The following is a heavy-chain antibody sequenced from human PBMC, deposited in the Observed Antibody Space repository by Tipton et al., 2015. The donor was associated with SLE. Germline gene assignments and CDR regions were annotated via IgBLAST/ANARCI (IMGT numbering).Heavy chain of an antibody. Sequence: TLSLTCAVYAGSFSDYYWNWIRQPPGKGLEWIGEINHSGSTNYSPSLKSRVTISIDTSKNQLSLKLTSVTAADTAVYYCAREAYSYGPENYYYYYYMDVWGKGPRSPSP. CDR1: AGSFSDYY. V-gene: IGHV4-34*01. CDR3: AREAYSYGPENYYYYYYMDV. CDR2: INHSGST. J-gene: IGHJ6*03. D-gene: IGHD1-26*01.